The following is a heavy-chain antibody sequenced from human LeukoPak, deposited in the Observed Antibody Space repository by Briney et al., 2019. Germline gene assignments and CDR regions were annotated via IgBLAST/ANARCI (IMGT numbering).Heavy chain of an antibody. V-gene: IGHV4-31*03. D-gene: IGHD7-27*01. CDR3: ARSAGVNYFDY. CDR1: GGSISSGNYY. J-gene: IGHJ4*02. CDR2: IYYSEST. Sequence: SQTLSLTCTVFGGSISSGNYYRNWIRQHPGKGLEWIGYIYYSESTYSNPSLKSRVTISIDTSKNQFSLKLSSVTVADTAVYFCARSAGVNYFDYWGQGTLVTVSS.